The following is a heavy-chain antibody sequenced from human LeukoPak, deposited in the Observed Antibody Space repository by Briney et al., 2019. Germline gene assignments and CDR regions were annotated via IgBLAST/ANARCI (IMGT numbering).Heavy chain of an antibody. CDR2: IYYSGST. CDR1: GGSISSYY. J-gene: IGHJ5*02. Sequence: SETLSLTCTVSGGSISSYYWSWIRQPPGKGLEWIGSIYYSGSTYYNPSLKSRVTISVDTSKNQFSLKLSSVTAADTAVYYCARNPGYSYAWFDPWGQGTLVTVSS. CDR3: ARNPGYSYAWFDP. D-gene: IGHD5-18*01. V-gene: IGHV4-59*12.